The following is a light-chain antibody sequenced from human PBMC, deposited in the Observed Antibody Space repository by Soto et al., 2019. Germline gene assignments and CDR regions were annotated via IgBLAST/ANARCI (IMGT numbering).Light chain of an antibody. CDR3: QQLYTLPFS. V-gene: IGKV1-9*01. CDR2: EAS. Sequence: DIQLTQSPSLLSASIGDRVTITCRASHDISTFLAWYQQKPGQATKLLIYEASTLQSGVPSTFSGSGSGTEFTLTISGLLPEDFAAYHCQQLYTLPFSVGQGTRL. J-gene: IGKJ5*01. CDR1: HDISTF.